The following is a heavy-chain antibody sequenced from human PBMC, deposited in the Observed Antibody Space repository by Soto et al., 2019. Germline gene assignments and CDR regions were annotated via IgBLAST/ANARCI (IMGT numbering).Heavy chain of an antibody. CDR3: ARRDYAIDS. CDR1: GGSFSGYY. V-gene: IGHV4-34*01. D-gene: IGHD4-17*01. CDR2: INHSGST. Sequence: SETLSLTCAVYGGSFSGYYWSWIRQPPGKGLEWIGEINHSGSTNYNPSLKSRATISTDTSKSHFSLKLTSVTADDTAVYYCARRDYAIDSWGRGTLVTVSS. J-gene: IGHJ4*02.